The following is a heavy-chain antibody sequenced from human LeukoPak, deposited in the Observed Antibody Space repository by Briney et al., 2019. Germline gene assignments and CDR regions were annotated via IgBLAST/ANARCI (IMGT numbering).Heavy chain of an antibody. J-gene: IGHJ4*02. Sequence: GGSLRLSCAASGFTFSSYEMNWVRQAPGKGLEWVSYISSSGSTTHYADSVKGRFTISRDNAKNSLYLQMNSLRAEDTAVYYCARDNYDSSGYYFDWGQGTLVTVSS. CDR3: ARDNYDSSGYYFD. CDR2: ISSSGSTT. V-gene: IGHV3-48*03. D-gene: IGHD3-22*01. CDR1: GFTFSSYE.